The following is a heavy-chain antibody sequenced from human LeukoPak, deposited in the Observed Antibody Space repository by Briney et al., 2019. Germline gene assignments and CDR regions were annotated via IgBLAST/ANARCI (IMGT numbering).Heavy chain of an antibody. CDR1: GGSISSYY. D-gene: IGHD5-18*01. CDR3: ARGRYSYGYLVDY. J-gene: IGHJ4*02. Sequence: PSETLSLTCTVSGGSISSYYWSWIRQPPGKGLEWIGYIYYSGSTNYNPSLKSRVTISVDTSKNQFSLKLSSVTAADTAVYYCARGRYSYGYLVDYWGQGTLVTVSS. V-gene: IGHV4-59*01. CDR2: IYYSGST.